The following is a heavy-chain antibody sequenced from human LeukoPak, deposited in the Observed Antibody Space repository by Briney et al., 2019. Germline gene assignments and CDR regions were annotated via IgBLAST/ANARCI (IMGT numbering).Heavy chain of an antibody. V-gene: IGHV6-1*01. J-gene: IGHJ4*02. CDR2: TYYRSNLWYN. CDR3: ARDRMSGRPLNFDY. CDR1: GDSVSSNSAA. Sequence: LSQTLSLTCTISGDSVSSNSAAWVWIRQSPSRGLEWLGRTYYRSNLWYNDYAMSVKSRIIINPDTFKNQFSLQLNSVTPEDTAVYYCARDRMSGRPLNFDYWGQGTLVTVSS. D-gene: IGHD6-6*01.